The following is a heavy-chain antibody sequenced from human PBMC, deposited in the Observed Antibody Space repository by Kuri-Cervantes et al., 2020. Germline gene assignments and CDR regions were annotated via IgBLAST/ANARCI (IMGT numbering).Heavy chain of an antibody. D-gene: IGHD3-22*01. J-gene: IGHJ4*02. CDR2: INHSGST. CDR3: ARGGGGNYDSSGYYYYFDY. CDR1: GGSFSDYF. V-gene: IGHV4-34*01. Sequence: SETLSLTCAVYGGSFSDYFWSWIRQPPGKGLEWIGEINHSGSTNYNPSLKSRVTISVDTSKNQFSLKLSSVTAADTAVYYCARGGGGNYDSSGYYYYFDYWGQGTLVTVSS.